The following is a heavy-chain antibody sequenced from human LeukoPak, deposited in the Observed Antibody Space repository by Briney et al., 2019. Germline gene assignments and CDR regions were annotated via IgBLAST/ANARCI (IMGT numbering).Heavy chain of an antibody. Sequence: SQTLSLTCTVSGGSISSGGYYWSWIPQPPGKGLEGIGYIHYSGSTYYNPSLKSRVTISVDTSKNQFPLKLSSVTAADTAVYYCARHRPMYYDFWSGYFVSLFYYWGQGTLVTDSS. V-gene: IGHV4-30-4*08. CDR2: IHYSGST. CDR3: ARHRPMYYDFWSGYFVSLFYY. D-gene: IGHD3-3*01. J-gene: IGHJ4*02. CDR1: GGSISSGGYY.